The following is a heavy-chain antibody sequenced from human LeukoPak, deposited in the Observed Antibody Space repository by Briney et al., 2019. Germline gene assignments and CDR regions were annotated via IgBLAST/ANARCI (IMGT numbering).Heavy chain of an antibody. CDR2: INTAGET. Sequence: PGGSLRLSCAASGFTFSRYDMQWVRQATGKGLEWVSAINTAGETYYPGSVKSRFTVSRENAKNSLYLEMNSLRAEDTAVYYCARRRSYAMDVWGQGTTVTVSS. CDR1: GFTFSRYD. CDR3: ARRRSYAMDV. J-gene: IGHJ6*02. V-gene: IGHV3-13*01.